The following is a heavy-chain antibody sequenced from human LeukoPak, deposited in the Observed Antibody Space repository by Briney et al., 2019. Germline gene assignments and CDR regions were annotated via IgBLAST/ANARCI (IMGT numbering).Heavy chain of an antibody. Sequence: ASVKVSCKASGYTFTSYAMHWVRQAPGQRLEWMGWINAGNGNTKYSQKFQGRVTITRDTSASTAYMELSSLRSEDTAVYYCARAWTGYSSGWYLVDPCGQGTLVTVSS. J-gene: IGHJ5*02. CDR2: INAGNGNT. CDR1: GYTFTSYA. D-gene: IGHD6-19*01. CDR3: ARAWTGYSSGWYLVDP. V-gene: IGHV1-3*01.